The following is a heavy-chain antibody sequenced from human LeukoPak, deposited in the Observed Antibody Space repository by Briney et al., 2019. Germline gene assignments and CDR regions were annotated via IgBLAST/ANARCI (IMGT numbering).Heavy chain of an antibody. CDR1: GFTFSGYS. V-gene: IGHV3-48*01. Sequence: GGSLRLSCAASGFTFSGYSMNWVRQAPGKGLEWVSYISSSSSTIYYADSVKGRFTISRDNAKNSLYLQMNSLRAEDTAVYYCARGRGYSYGAHFDYWGQGTLVTVSS. J-gene: IGHJ4*02. D-gene: IGHD5-18*01. CDR2: ISSSSSTI. CDR3: ARGRGYSYGAHFDY.